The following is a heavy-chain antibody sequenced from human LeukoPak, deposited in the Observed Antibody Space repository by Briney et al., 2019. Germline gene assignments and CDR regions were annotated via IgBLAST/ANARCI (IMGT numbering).Heavy chain of an antibody. CDR2: ISPSGDIA. J-gene: IGHJ4*02. CDR1: GFTFSNHG. Sequence: GGTLRLSCAASGFTFSNHGMNWVRQAPGKGLEWVSGISPSGDIAYYADSVKGRFTISRDNSKNTLYLQMNSLRAEDTAVYYCAKDPLRHSSGYPSYFDYWGQGTLVTVSS. CDR3: AKDPLRHSSGYPSYFDY. V-gene: IGHV3-23*01. D-gene: IGHD6-19*01.